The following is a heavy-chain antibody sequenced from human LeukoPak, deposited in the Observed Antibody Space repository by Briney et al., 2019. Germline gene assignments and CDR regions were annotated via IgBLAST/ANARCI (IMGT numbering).Heavy chain of an antibody. V-gene: IGHV3-23*01. D-gene: IGHD1-1*01. J-gene: IGHJ4*02. CDR2: ISPSGDIT. Sequence: GGTLRLSCAPSGFIFSSHGMNWVRQAPGNGLEWVSGISPSGDITYYADSVKGRFTISRDNSKNTLYLQMNSLTAEHTAIYYCAKATGTLGNWGQGTLVTVSS. CDR3: AKATGTLGN. CDR1: GFIFSSHG.